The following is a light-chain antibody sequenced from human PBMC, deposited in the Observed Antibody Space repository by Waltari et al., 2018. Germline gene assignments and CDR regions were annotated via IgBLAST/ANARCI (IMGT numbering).Light chain of an antibody. CDR2: WAS. CDR1: QSVLYSSNNKNY. J-gene: IGKJ4*01. V-gene: IGKV4-1*01. CDR3: QQLNSYPPT. Sequence: DIVMTQSPDSLAVSLGERATINCKPSQSVLYSSNNKNYLAWYQQKPGQPPKLLIYWASTRESGVPDRFSGSGSGTDFTLTISSLQAEDFATYYCQQLNSYPPTFGGGTKVEIK.